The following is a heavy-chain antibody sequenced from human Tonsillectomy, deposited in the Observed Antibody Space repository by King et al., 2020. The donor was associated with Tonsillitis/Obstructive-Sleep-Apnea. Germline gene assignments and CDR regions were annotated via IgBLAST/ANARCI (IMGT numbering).Heavy chain of an antibody. Sequence: VQLVESGGGLVQPGGSLRLSCAASGFTFSSYAMSWVRQAPGKGLEWVSAISGSGGSTYYADSVKGRFTISRDNSKNTLYLQMNSLRAEDTAVYYCAKMKDIVVVVAATTAAFVIWGQGTMVTVSS. CDR1: GFTFSSYA. D-gene: IGHD2-15*01. J-gene: IGHJ3*02. CDR2: ISGSGGST. CDR3: AKMKDIVVVVAATTAAFVI. V-gene: IGHV3-23*04.